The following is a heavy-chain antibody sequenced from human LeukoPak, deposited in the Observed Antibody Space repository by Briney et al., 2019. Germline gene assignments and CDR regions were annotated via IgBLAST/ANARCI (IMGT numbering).Heavy chain of an antibody. CDR3: ARDRFDFWSGKYYYYGMDV. CDR2: ISSSGSTI. D-gene: IGHD3-3*01. V-gene: IGHV3-11*01. CDR1: GFTFSDYY. Sequence: PGGSLRLSCAASGFTFSDYYMSWIRQAPGKGLEWVSCISSSGSTIYYADSVKGRFTISRDNAKNSLYLQMNSLRAEDTAVYYCARDRFDFWSGKYYYYGMDVWGQGTTVTVSS. J-gene: IGHJ6*02.